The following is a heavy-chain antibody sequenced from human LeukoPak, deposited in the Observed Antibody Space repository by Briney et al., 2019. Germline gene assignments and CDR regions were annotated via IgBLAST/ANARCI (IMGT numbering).Heavy chain of an antibody. CDR3: AREWRLTRDWFDP. J-gene: IGHJ5*02. CDR2: INPNSGGT. CDR1: GGTFSSYA. D-gene: IGHD7-27*01. Sequence: ASVKVSCKASGGTFSSYAISWVRQAPGQGLEWMGRINPNSGGTNYAQKFQGRVTMTRDTSISTAYMELSRLRSVDTAVYYCAREWRLTRDWFDPWGQGTLVTVSS. V-gene: IGHV1-2*06.